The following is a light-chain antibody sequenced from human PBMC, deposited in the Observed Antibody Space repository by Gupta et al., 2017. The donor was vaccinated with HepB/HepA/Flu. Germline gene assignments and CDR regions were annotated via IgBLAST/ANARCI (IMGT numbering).Light chain of an antibody. J-gene: IGLJ1*01. CDR3: NSRDSSGNHLV. Sequence: SSELTQDPAVSVALGQTVRLTCQGDSLRSYYASWYQQKPGQAHVLVIYGKNNRPSGIPDRFSGSSSGNTASLTITGAQAEDEADYYCNSRDSSGNHLVFGTGTKVTVL. CDR1: SLRSYY. CDR2: GKN. V-gene: IGLV3-19*01.